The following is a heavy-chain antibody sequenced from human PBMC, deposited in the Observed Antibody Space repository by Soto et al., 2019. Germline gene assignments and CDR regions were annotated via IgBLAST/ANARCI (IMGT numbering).Heavy chain of an antibody. V-gene: IGHV4-31*03. Sequence: QVQLQESGPGLVKPSQTLSLTCTVSGGSLTCGGYYWSWIRQHPGMGLEWIAHIFHSGSTHHNPSLKSRVTISVDTSKNQFSLNLTSVTAADTAVYYCARGGDSDNYFAPWGQGTLVAVSS. CDR2: IFHSGST. J-gene: IGHJ5*02. D-gene: IGHD2-21*02. CDR3: ARGGDSDNYFAP. CDR1: GGSLTCGGYY.